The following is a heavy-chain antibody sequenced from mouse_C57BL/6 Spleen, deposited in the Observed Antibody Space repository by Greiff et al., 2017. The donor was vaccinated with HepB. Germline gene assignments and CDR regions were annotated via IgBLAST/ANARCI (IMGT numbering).Heavy chain of an antibody. CDR1: GYAFSSSW. V-gene: IGHV1-82*01. CDR3: AIRFDY. Sequence: VQLQESGPELVKPGASVKISCKASGYAFSSSWMNWVKQRPGKGLEWIGRIYPGDGDTNYNGKFKGKATLTADKSSSTAYMQLSSLTSEDSAVYFCAIRFDYWGQGTTLTVSS. J-gene: IGHJ2*01. D-gene: IGHD1-1*01. CDR2: IYPGDGDT.